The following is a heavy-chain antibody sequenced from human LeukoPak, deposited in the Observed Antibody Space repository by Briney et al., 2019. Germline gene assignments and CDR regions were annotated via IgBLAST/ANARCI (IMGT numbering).Heavy chain of an antibody. J-gene: IGHJ4*02. Sequence: ASVKVSCKASGGTFSSYAISWVRQAPGQGLEWMGWINPNSGGTNYAQKFQGRVTMTRDTSISTAYMELSRLRSDDTAVYYCARGLPLAEFDYWGQGTLVTVSS. CDR1: GGTFSSYA. V-gene: IGHV1-2*02. D-gene: IGHD2-21*02. CDR2: INPNSGGT. CDR3: ARGLPLAEFDY.